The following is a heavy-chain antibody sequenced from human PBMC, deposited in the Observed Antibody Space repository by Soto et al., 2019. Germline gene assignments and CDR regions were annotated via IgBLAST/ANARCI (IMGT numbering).Heavy chain of an antibody. CDR1: GFTFSSYA. Sequence: GGSLRLSCAASGFTFSSYAMSWVRQAPGKGLEWVSAISGSGGSTYYADSVKGRFTISRDNSKNTLYLQMNSLRAEETAVYYCATHLPAARVSGPGPNDSGGGYWGQGTLVTVSS. V-gene: IGHV3-23*01. J-gene: IGHJ4*02. D-gene: IGHD2-2*01. CDR3: ATHLPAARVSGPGPNDSGGGY. CDR2: ISGSGGST.